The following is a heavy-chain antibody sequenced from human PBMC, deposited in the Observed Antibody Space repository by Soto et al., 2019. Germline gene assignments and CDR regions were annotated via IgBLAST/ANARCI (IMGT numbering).Heavy chain of an antibody. CDR1: GFTFSDYY. J-gene: IGHJ4*02. CDR3: AREKNSSGYRKTMGADDY. Sequence: QVQLVESGGGLVKPGGSLRLSCAASGFTFSDYYMSWIRQAPGKGLEWVSYISSSGSTIYYADSVNGRFTISRDNAKNSLYLQMNSLRAEDTAVYYCAREKNSSGYRKTMGADDYWGQGTLVTVSS. V-gene: IGHV3-11*01. CDR2: ISSSGSTI. D-gene: IGHD6-19*01.